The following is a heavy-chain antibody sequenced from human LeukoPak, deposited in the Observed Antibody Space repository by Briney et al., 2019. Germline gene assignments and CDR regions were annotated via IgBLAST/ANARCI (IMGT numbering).Heavy chain of an antibody. CDR1: GGAVSSYG. V-gene: IGHV1-69*04. D-gene: IGHD2-15*01. Sequence: ASPTLSYTDSGGAVSSYGISWGRQGPGQRLEWMGRIIPILGIANYAQKFQGRVTITADKSTSTAYMELSSLRSEDTAVYYCARRGCSGGSCYYPYYGMDVWGQGTTVTVSS. CDR2: IIPILGIA. J-gene: IGHJ6*02. CDR3: ARRGCSGGSCYYPYYGMDV.